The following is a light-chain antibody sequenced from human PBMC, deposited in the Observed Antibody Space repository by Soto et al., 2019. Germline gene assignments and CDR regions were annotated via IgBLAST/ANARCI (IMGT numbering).Light chain of an antibody. CDR3: SSFTSSSTL. J-gene: IGLJ2*01. CDR2: DVS. V-gene: IGLV2-14*01. Sequence: QSVLTQPASVSGSPGQSITISCTGTSSDVGRYNYVSWYQQHPGKAPKLIIYDVSNRASGVSNRFSGSKSGNTASLTISGLQAEDEADYYCSSFTSSSTLFGGGTKLTVL. CDR1: SSDVGRYNY.